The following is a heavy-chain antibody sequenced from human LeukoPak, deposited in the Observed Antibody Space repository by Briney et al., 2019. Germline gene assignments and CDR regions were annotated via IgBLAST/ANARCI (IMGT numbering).Heavy chain of an antibody. Sequence: ASVKVSCKASGYTFTSYGISWVRQAPGQGLEWMGIINPSGGSTSYAQKFQGRVTMTRDTSTSTVYMELSSLRSEDTAVYYCATTSSSTIPSDYWGQGTLVTVSS. J-gene: IGHJ4*02. CDR3: ATTSSSTIPSDY. D-gene: IGHD2-2*01. CDR2: INPSGGST. V-gene: IGHV1-46*01. CDR1: GYTFTSYG.